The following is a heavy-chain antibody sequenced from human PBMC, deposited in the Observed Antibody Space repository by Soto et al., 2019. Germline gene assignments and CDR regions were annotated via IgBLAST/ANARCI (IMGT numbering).Heavy chain of an antibody. Sequence: QVQLVQSGAEVKKPGSSVKVSCKASGGTFSSYAISXVRQAXGQGLEWMGGIIPIFGTANYAQKFQGRVTITADESTSTAYMELSSLRSEDTAVYYCXRVLSQPXXXYYGMDVWGQGTTVTVSS. CDR1: GGTFSSYA. D-gene: IGHD2-2*01. J-gene: IGHJ6*02. V-gene: IGHV1-69*01. CDR3: XRVLSQPXXXYYGMDV. CDR2: IIPIFGTA.